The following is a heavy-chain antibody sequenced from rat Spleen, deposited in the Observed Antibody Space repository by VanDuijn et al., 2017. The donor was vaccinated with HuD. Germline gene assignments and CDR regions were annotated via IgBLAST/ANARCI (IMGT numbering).Heavy chain of an antibody. CDR1: GFTFSNYD. J-gene: IGHJ2*01. V-gene: IGHV5S23*01. D-gene: IGHD1-9*01. CDR3: ARRHYGYTDYFDY. CDR2: ISTGGGNT. Sequence: EVQLVESDGGLVQPGRSLKLSCAASGFTFSNYDMAWVRQAPTKGLEWIASISTGGGNTYYRDSVKGRFTISRANAKSTLNLQMDSLRSEDTATYYCARRHYGYTDYFDYWGQGVMVTVSS.